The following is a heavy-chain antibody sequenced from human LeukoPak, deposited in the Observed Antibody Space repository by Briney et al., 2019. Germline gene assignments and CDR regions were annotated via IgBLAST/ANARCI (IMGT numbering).Heavy chain of an antibody. D-gene: IGHD1-26*01. CDR3: ARRGSYDTFDI. CDR2: IYYSGST. V-gene: IGHV4-39*01. Sequence: SETLSLTCTVSGGSISSSGSYWGWIRQPPGKGLEWIGNIYYSGSTYYNPSLKSRVTISVDTSKNQFSLKLSSVTAADTAVFYCARRGSYDTFDIWGQGTMVTVSS. CDR1: GGSISSSGSY. J-gene: IGHJ3*02.